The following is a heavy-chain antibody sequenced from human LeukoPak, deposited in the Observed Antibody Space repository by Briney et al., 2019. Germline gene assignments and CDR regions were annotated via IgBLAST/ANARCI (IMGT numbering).Heavy chain of an antibody. V-gene: IGHV1-18*01. D-gene: IGHD6-13*01. J-gene: IGHJ5*02. Sequence: ASVKVSCKASGYTFTNYGISWVRQAPGQGLEWMGWISAYNGNTNYAQKLQGRVTMTTDTSTSTAYMELRSLRSDDTAVYYCARVPYSSSWYTYSAENWFDPWGQGTLVTVSS. CDR3: ARVPYSSSWYTYSAENWFDP. CDR2: ISAYNGNT. CDR1: GYTFTNYG.